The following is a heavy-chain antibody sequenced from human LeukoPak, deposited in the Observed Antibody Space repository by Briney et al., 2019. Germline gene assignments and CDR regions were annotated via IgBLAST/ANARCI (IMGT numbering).Heavy chain of an antibody. D-gene: IGHD1-26*01. Sequence: GGSLRLSCAASGFTFSSYGMHWVRQAPGKALEWISYIDNRGIFTNYADSVKGRFTISRDDAKNSLYLQTNNLRGEDTGMYYCARRSGYGTYSLWYLDLWGRGTLITVSS. V-gene: IGHV3-21*05. CDR1: GFTFSSYG. CDR2: IDNRGIFT. J-gene: IGHJ2*01. CDR3: ARRSGYGTYSLWYLDL.